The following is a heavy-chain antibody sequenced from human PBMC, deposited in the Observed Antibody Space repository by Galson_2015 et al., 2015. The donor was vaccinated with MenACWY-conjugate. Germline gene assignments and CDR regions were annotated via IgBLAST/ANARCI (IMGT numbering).Heavy chain of an antibody. CDR1: GFTFSSYG. Sequence: SLRLSCAASGFTFSSYGMHWVRQAPGKGLEWVAVIWYDGSNKYYADSVKGRFTISRDNAKNTLYLQMNSLRAEDTAVYYCAREGGELLRYFDYWGQGTLVTVSS. D-gene: IGHD1-26*01. V-gene: IGHV3-33*01. CDR2: IWYDGSNK. CDR3: AREGGELLRYFDY. J-gene: IGHJ4*02.